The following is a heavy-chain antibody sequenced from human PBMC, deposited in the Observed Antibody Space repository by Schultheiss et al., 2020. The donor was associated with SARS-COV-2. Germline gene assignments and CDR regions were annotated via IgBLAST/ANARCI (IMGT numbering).Heavy chain of an antibody. D-gene: IGHD4-17*01. J-gene: IGHJ4*02. V-gene: IGHV3-74*01. CDR2: TDTDGSVT. CDR1: GFTFSSYW. CDR3: AKNSDYGDYVPPIDYFDY. Sequence: GGSLRLSCAASGFTFSSYWMHWVRQAPGKGLMWVSRTDTDGSVTYYADSVKGRFTISRDNSKNTLYLQMNSLRAEDTAVYYCAKNSDYGDYVPPIDYFDYWGQGTLVTVSS.